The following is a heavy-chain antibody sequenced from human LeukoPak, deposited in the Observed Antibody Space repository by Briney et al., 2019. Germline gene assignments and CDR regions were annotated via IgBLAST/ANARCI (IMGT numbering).Heavy chain of an antibody. CDR1: GGTFSTYP. D-gene: IGHD4-11*01. CDR3: ATPRRPTDYYYYYMNV. V-gene: IGHV1-69*06. Sequence: SVKVSCNLSGGTFSTYPINWVRQAPGQGLGWMGKIIPIFGAPDYAQKFQGRVTITADKSTNTAFMELISVRSDDTAVYYCATPRRPTDYYYYYMNVWGNGTTVTVSS. J-gene: IGHJ6*03. CDR2: IIPIFGAP.